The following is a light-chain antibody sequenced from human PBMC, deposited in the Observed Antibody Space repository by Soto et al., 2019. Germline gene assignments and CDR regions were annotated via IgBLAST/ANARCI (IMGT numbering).Light chain of an antibody. CDR1: QFVSSF. Sequence: DSPVTQSASTLSASLGDRVTITCGASQFVSSFLGWYQQKPGKVPKLLIFGAKTLQSGVPSRFSGSGYGTDFTLTITTLQTEDVGMYYCQQCHATPLTFGQGTRLEIK. CDR2: GAK. V-gene: IGKV1-39*01. CDR3: QQCHATPLT. J-gene: IGKJ5*01.